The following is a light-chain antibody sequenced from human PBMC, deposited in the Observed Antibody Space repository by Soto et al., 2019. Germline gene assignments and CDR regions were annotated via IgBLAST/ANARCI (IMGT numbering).Light chain of an antibody. V-gene: IGKV3-11*01. CDR2: GTS. J-gene: IGKJ1*01. CDR1: RSVGSS. Sequence: EIVLTQSPATLYLSPGDRATLSCRASRSVGSSLAWYQHKPGQAPRLLIYGTSNRATGVPDRFSGGESGADFTLNISILEHADSAVFYCQQRSYWPCTFGQGTKVEIK. CDR3: QQRSYWPCT.